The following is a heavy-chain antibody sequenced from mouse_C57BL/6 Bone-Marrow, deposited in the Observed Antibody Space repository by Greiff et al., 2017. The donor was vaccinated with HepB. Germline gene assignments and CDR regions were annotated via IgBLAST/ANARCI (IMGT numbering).Heavy chain of an antibody. J-gene: IGHJ2*01. CDR1: GYSITSGYY. V-gene: IGHV3-6*01. D-gene: IGHD1-1*01. Sequence: ESGPGLVKPSQSLSLTCSVTGYSITSGYYWNWIRQFPGNKLEWMGYISYDGSNNYNPSLKNRISITRDTSKNQFFLKLNSVTTEDTATYYWARVGSSYGYIDYWGQGTTLTVSS. CDR3: ARVGSSYGYIDY. CDR2: ISYDGSN.